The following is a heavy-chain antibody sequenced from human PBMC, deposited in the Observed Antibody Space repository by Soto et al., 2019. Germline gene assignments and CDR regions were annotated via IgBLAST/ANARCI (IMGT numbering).Heavy chain of an antibody. CDR1: GFTFSDFP. V-gene: IGHV3-23*01. CDR2: LDGAGGST. D-gene: IGHD3-10*01. J-gene: IGHJ6*02. CDR3: PAPRHEHGSGVSWFTYGMDI. Sequence: RSLSWLATGFTFSDFPMTWVRHVPGRGLEWVASLDGAGGSTYYAESVRGRFSISRDNSQNTLFLQMKRLTVDDTAIYYCPAPRHEHGSGVSWFTYGMDIWGQGTTVTVSS.